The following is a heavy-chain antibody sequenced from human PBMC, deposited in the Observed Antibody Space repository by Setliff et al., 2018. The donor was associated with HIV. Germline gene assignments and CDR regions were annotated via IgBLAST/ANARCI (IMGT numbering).Heavy chain of an antibody. CDR1: GFTFNVYS. J-gene: IGHJ6*03. V-gene: IGHV3-48*04. Sequence: GESLKISCAASGFTFNVYSMNWVRQTPGKGLEWLSYIFSGSDTADYADSVKGRFTISRDNAKNSLYLQINSLRVEDTALYYCAKDTLPASARGSSMDVWGKGTTVTVSS. CDR2: IFSGSDTA. CDR3: AKDTLPASARGSSMDV.